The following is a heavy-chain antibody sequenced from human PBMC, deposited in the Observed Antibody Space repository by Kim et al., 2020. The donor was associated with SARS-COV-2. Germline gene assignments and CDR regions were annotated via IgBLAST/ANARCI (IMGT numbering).Heavy chain of an antibody. CDR1: GGSISSYY. V-gene: IGHV4-59*01. CDR3: AREIAEAYSSSLRGYNWFDP. Sequence: SETLSLTCTVSGGSISSYYWSWIRQPPGKGLEWIGYIYYSGSTNYNPSLKSRVTISVDTSKNQFSLKLSSVTAADTAVYYCAREIAEAYSSSLRGYNWFDPWGQGTLVTVSS. J-gene: IGHJ5*02. CDR2: IYYSGST. D-gene: IGHD6-6*01.